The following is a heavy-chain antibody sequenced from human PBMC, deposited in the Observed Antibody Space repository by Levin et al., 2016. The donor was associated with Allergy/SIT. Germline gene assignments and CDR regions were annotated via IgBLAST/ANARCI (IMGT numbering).Heavy chain of an antibody. V-gene: IGHV3-64D*06. J-gene: IGHJ4*02. D-gene: IGHD3-22*01. Sequence: VRQMPGKGLEYVSAISSNGGSTYYADSVKGRFTISRDNSKNTLYLQMSSLRAEDTAVYYCVKDSATGYYDSSGYYPYYFDYWGQGTLVTVSS. CDR3: VKDSATGYYDSSGYYPYYFDY. CDR2: ISSNGGST.